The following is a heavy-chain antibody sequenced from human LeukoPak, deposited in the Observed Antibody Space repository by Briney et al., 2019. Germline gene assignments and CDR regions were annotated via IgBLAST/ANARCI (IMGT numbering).Heavy chain of an antibody. V-gene: IGHV3-21*01. D-gene: IGHD2-2*01. CDR2: ISSSSSYI. CDR1: GFTFSSYS. CDR3: ASSGCSSTSCYDY. J-gene: IGHJ4*02. Sequence: GGSLRLSCAASGFTFSSYSMNWVRQAPGKGLEWVSSISSSSSYIYYADSVKGRFTISRDNAKNSLYLQMDSLRAEDTAVYYCASSGCSSTSCYDYWGQGTLVTVSS.